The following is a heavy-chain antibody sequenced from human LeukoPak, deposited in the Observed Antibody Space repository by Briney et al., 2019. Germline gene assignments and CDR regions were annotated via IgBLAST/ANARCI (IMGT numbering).Heavy chain of an antibody. CDR1: GYTFTGYY. CDR3: ARDRMSGPDRRYCSSTSCYRSRYYYYYMDV. V-gene: IGHV1-2*02. J-gene: IGHJ6*03. D-gene: IGHD2-2*02. Sequence: GASVKVSCKASGYTFTGYYMHWVRQAPGQGLEWMGWINPNSGGTNYAQKFQGRVTMTRDTSISTAYMELSRLRSDDTAVYYCARDRMSGPDRRYCSSTSCYRSRYYYYYMDVWGKGTTVTVSS. CDR2: INPNSGGT.